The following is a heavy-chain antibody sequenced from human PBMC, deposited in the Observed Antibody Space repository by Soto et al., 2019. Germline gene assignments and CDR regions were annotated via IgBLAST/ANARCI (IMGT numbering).Heavy chain of an antibody. J-gene: IGHJ6*02. Sequence: TGGSLRLSCAASGFTFSSYWMSWVRQAPGKGLEWVANIKQDGSEKYYVDSVKGRFTISRDNAKNSLYLQMNSLRAEDTAVYYCARDGGSGMGKYYYYGMDVWGQGTTVTVSS. V-gene: IGHV3-7*04. D-gene: IGHD3-10*01. CDR1: GFTFSSYW. CDR2: IKQDGSEK. CDR3: ARDGGSGMGKYYYYGMDV.